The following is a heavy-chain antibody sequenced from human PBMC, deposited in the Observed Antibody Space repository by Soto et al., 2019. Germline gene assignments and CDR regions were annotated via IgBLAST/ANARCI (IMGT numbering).Heavy chain of an antibody. J-gene: IGHJ4*02. Sequence: SVQVSFKASGGTFSSYSISWVRQAPGQGLEWMGGIIPIFGTANYAQKFQGRVTITADKSTSTAYMELSSLRSEDTAVYYCARDSQYCSSTSCPFDYWGQGTLVTVSS. V-gene: IGHV1-69*06. CDR1: GGTFSSYS. CDR3: ARDSQYCSSTSCPFDY. D-gene: IGHD2-2*01. CDR2: IIPIFGTA.